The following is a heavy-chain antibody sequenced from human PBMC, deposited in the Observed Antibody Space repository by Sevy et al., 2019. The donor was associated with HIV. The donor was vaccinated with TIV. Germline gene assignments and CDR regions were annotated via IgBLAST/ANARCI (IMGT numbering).Heavy chain of an antibody. V-gene: IGHV4-30-4*01. J-gene: IGHJ4*02. D-gene: IGHD3-22*01. CDR3: ARGGPPHYYDSSGYGYFFDY. CDR2: IYYSGRT. Sequence: SETLSLTCTVSSGSIGNADYYWSWIRQPPGKGLEWIGYIYYSGRTWYNPSLKSRVTISVDTSKNQFSLKLSSVTAADTAVYYCARGGPPHYYDSSGYGYFFDYWGQGTLVTVSS. CDR1: SGSIGNADYY.